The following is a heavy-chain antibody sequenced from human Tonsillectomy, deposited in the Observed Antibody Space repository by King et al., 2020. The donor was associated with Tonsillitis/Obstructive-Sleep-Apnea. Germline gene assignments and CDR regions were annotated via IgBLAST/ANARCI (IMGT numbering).Heavy chain of an antibody. CDR1: GFTFSSYA. CDR3: AKGGEMATITNYFDY. J-gene: IGHJ4*02. Sequence: VQLVESGGGLVQPGGSLRLSCAASGFTFSSYAMSWVRQAPGKGLEWVSALSDSGGSTYYADSVKGRLTISRDNSKSTLYLQMNSLRAEDTAVYYCAKGGEMATITNYFDYWGQGTLVTVSS. V-gene: IGHV3-23*04. D-gene: IGHD5-24*01. CDR2: LSDSGGST.